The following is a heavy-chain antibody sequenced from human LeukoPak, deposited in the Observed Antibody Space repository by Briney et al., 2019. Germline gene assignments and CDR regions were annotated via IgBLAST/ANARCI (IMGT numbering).Heavy chain of an antibody. CDR3: ARGWAAAATGYFDT. CDR2: INPASGGT. Sequence: ASVKVSCKASGYTFTGYYMHWVRQAPGQGLEWMGWINPASGGTNYAQKFQDRVTMTRDTSISTAYMDLSSLRSDDTAVYYCARGWAAAATGYFDTWGQGTLAIVSS. D-gene: IGHD6-13*01. J-gene: IGHJ4*02. CDR1: GYTFTGYY. V-gene: IGHV1-2*02.